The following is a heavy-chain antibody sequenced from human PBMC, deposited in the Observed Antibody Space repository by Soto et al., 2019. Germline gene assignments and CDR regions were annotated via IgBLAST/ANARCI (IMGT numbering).Heavy chain of an antibody. CDR2: IYYSGST. CDR1: GGSIRSYY. Sequence: PSETLSLTCTVSGGSIRSYYWSWIRQPPGKGLEWIGYIYYSGSTNYNPSLKSRVTISVDTSKNQFSLKLSSVTAADTAVYYCARWYGGSLDSWGQGTLVTVSS. J-gene: IGHJ4*02. V-gene: IGHV4-59*01. CDR3: ARWYGGSLDS. D-gene: IGHD4-17*01.